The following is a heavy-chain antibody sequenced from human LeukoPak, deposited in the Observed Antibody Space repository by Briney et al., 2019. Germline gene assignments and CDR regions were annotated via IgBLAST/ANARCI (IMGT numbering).Heavy chain of an antibody. V-gene: IGHV1-2*02. CDR3: SRVVPAAMGDAFDI. J-gene: IGHJ3*02. D-gene: IGHD2-2*01. Sequence: ASVKVSCKASGYTFTAYYMHWVRQAPGQGLEWMGWINPNSGGTNYAQKFQGRVTMTRDTSISTAYMELSRLRSDDTAVYYCSRVVPAAMGDAFDIWGQGTMVTVSS. CDR1: GYTFTAYY. CDR2: INPNSGGT.